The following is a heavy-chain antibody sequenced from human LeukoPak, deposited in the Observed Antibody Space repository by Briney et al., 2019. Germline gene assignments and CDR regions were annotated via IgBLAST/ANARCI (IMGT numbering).Heavy chain of an antibody. V-gene: IGHV4-34*01. D-gene: IGHD3-22*01. CDR3: ARGFPITMIVVVASFDY. CDR2: INHSGST. J-gene: IGHJ4*02. Sequence: PSETLSLTCAVYGGSFSGYYWSWIRQPPGKGLEWIGEINHSGSTNYNPSLKSRVTISVDTSKNQFSLKLSSVTAADTAVYYCARGFPITMIVVVASFDYWGQGTLVTVSS. CDR1: GGSFSGYY.